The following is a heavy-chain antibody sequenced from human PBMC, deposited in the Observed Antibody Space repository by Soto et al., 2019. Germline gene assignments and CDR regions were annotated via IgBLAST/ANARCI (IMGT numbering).Heavy chain of an antibody. Sequence: PGGSLRLSCVASGFTFSSYWMSWVRQAPGKGLEWVANIRQDGSEKYYVDSVKGRFTISRDNAKNSLYLQMNSLRAEDTAVYYCASLRYCSGGSCYAAFDYWGQGTLVTVSS. CDR2: IRQDGSEK. CDR3: ASLRYCSGGSCYAAFDY. D-gene: IGHD2-15*01. J-gene: IGHJ4*02. V-gene: IGHV3-7*05. CDR1: GFTFSSYW.